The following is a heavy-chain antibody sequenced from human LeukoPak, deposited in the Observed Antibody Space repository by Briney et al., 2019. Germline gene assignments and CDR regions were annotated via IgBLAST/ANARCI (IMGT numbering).Heavy chain of an antibody. D-gene: IGHD2-2*01. CDR2: ISSNSIT. CDR3: ARVPVPAASLPNS. CDR1: GFTLSGYS. Sequence: GGSLRLSCAASGFTLSGYSMTWVRQAPGKGLGWISHISSNSITYYADSVKGRFTISRDNGKNSLYLPMNSLRDEDTAVYYCARVPVPAASLPNSWGQGTLVTVSS. V-gene: IGHV3-48*02. J-gene: IGHJ4*02.